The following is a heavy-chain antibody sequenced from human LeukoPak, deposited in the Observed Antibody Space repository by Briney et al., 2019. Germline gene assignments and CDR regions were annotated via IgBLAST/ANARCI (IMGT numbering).Heavy chain of an antibody. D-gene: IGHD2-21*02. J-gene: IGHJ5*02. CDR3: ARHLTSHDP. CDR2: IFHNGST. CDR1: GTSISPFY. V-gene: IGHV4-59*08. Sequence: PSETLSLTCVVSGTSISPFYWSWIRQPPGKGLEWIGYIFHNGSTNYNPSLKSRVTFSVDTSKNQLSLKVRSVTAADTAVYYCARHLTSHDPWGQGVLVTVSS.